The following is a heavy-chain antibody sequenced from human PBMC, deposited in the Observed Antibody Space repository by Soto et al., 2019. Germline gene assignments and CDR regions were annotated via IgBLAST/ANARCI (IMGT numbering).Heavy chain of an antibody. CDR2: IYYSGST. J-gene: IGHJ4*02. Sequence: QVQLQESGPGLVKPSQTLSLTCTVSGGSISSGGYYWSWIRQHPGKGLEWIGYIYYSGSTYYNPSLKSRVTLSVDTSKNQFALKLSSVTAADTAVYYCARDGEVTPFFDYWGQGTLVTVSS. CDR1: GGSISSGGYY. CDR3: ARDGEVTPFFDY. D-gene: IGHD4-4*01. V-gene: IGHV4-31*03.